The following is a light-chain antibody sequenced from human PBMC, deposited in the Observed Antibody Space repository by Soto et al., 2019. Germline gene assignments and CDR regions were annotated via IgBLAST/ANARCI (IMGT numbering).Light chain of an antibody. Sequence: QSALTQPASVSGSPGQSITISCTGVSSDVGGYKYVSWYQQHPGKAPKVMIYEISKRPSGVSDRFSGSKTGKTASLTISGLQAEDEADYYCCSYAGSTTVVFGGGTKVTVL. V-gene: IGLV2-14*01. J-gene: IGLJ2*01. CDR2: EIS. CDR1: SSDVGGYKY. CDR3: CSYAGSTTVV.